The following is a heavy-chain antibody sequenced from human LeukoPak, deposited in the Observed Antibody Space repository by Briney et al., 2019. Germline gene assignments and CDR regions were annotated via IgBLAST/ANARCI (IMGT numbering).Heavy chain of an antibody. CDR3: ARIQVGYYDSSGYSDP. CDR2: INSDGSRT. CDR1: GFTFRSYW. J-gene: IGHJ4*02. V-gene: IGHV3-74*01. Sequence: PGGSLRLSCAASGFTFRSYWMHWVRQAPGKGLVWVSRINSDGSRTRYADSVKGRFTISRDNSKNTPYLQMNSLRAEDTAVYYCARIQVGYYDSSGYSDPWGQGTLVTVSS. D-gene: IGHD3-22*01.